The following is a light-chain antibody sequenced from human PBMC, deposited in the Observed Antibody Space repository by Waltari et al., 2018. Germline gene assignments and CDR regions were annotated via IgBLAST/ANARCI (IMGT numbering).Light chain of an antibody. CDR1: QSVLYSSNNKNY. Sequence: DIVMTQSPDSLAVSLGERATINCKSSQSVLYSSNNKNYIAWYQQKPGQPPKLLIYWASTRESGVPDRFSGSGSGTDFTLTISSLQAEDVAGYYCQQYYSTPLTFGQGTKVEIK. CDR2: WAS. J-gene: IGKJ1*01. CDR3: QQYYSTPLT. V-gene: IGKV4-1*01.